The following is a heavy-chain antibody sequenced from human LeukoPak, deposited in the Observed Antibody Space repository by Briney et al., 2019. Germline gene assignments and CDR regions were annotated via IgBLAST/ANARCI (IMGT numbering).Heavy chain of an antibody. CDR2: IYYSGST. CDR3: AREVYIVVVPAAIQYWFDP. CDR1: GGSISSGDYY. V-gene: IGHV4-30-4*08. D-gene: IGHD2-2*01. J-gene: IGHJ5*02. Sequence: PSETLSLTCTVSGGSISSGDYYWRWIRQPPGKGGEWLGYIYYSGSTYDNPSLKSRVTISVDTSKNQFSLKLSSVTAADTAVYYCAREVYIVVVPAAIQYWFDPWGQGTLVTVSS.